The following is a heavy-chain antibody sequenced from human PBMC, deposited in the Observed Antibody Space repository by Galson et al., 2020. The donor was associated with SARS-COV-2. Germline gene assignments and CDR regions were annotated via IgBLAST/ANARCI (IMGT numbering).Heavy chain of an antibody. V-gene: IGHV1-8*01. J-gene: IGHJ6*02. CDR2: MNPDSGNT. CDR1: GYTFTSYD. D-gene: IGHD2-15*01. CDR3: ARGAPYCGSDTCYTNYYGMDV. Sequence: ASAKVSCKASGYTFTSYDISWVRQATGQGLEWVGWMNPDSGNTGYAQKFQGRVTMTRNTPISTAYMELSSLRSEDTAVYYCARGAPYCGSDTCYTNYYGMDVWGQGTTVTVSS.